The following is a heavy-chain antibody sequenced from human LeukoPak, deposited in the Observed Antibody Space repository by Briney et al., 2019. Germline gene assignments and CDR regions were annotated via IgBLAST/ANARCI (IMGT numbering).Heavy chain of an antibody. CDR1: GFTFRSYG. CDR3: AKEAGDYYFDY. Sequence: PGGSLRLSCAASGFTFRSYGMNWVRQAPGRGLQWVSAISGSGGSTYYAESVKGLFTISRENSKNTLYLQMNSLRAEDTAVYYCAKEAGDYYFDYWGQGTLVTVSS. J-gene: IGHJ4*02. CDR2: ISGSGGST. V-gene: IGHV3-23*01. D-gene: IGHD4-17*01.